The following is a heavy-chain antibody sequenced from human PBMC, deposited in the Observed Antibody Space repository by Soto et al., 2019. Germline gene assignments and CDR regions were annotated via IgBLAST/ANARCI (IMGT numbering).Heavy chain of an antibody. D-gene: IGHD3-22*01. CDR1: GGSISSYY. V-gene: IGHV4-59*01. J-gene: IGHJ4*02. CDR2: IYYSGST. CDR3: ARGWRYYASSGYFSYFDY. Sequence: SETLSLTCTVSGGSISSYYWSWIRQPPGKGLEWIGYIYYSGSTNYNPSLKSRVTISVDTSKNQFSLKLSSVTAADTAVYYCARGWRYYASSGYFSYFDYWGQGTLVTVSS.